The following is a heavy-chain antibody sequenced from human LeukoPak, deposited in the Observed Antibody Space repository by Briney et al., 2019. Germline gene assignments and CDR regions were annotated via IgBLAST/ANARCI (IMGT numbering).Heavy chain of an antibody. J-gene: IGHJ5*02. CDR2: ISSSGSTI. D-gene: IGHD3-22*01. CDR1: GFTFSSYE. CDR3: ARDLNYYDSSGYAFDP. Sequence: GGSLRLSCAASGFTFSSYEMNWVRQAPGKGLEWVSYISSSGSTIYYADSVKGRFTISRDNAKNTLYLQMNSLRAEDTAVYYCARDLNYYDSSGYAFDPWGQGTLVTVSS. V-gene: IGHV3-48*03.